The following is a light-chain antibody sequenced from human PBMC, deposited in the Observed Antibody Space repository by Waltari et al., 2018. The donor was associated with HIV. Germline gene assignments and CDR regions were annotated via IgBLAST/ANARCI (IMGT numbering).Light chain of an antibody. J-gene: IGLJ2*01. CDR3: CSYAGSSSVV. CDR1: SSDVGGYNY. Sequence: QSALTQPASVSGSPGQSITISCTGTSSDVGGYNYVSWYQQHQGKAPKLMIYDVSNPPSGVSKRFSGSKSGNTASLSISGLQAEDEADYYCCSYAGSSSVVFGGGTKLTVL. CDR2: DVS. V-gene: IGLV2-23*02.